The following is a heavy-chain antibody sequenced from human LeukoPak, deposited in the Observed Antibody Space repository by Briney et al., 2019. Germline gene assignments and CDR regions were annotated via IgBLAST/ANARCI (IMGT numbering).Heavy chain of an antibody. CDR3: ARVGGTNYYYYGMDV. D-gene: IGHD1-1*01. CDR2: IYDSGST. CDR1: GGSISSYY. J-gene: IGHJ6*02. V-gene: IGHV4-59*01. Sequence: SETLSLTCTVSGGSISSYYWSWIRQPPGKGLEWIGYIYDSGSTNYNPSLESRVTISVDTSKSQFSLKLSSVTAADTAVYYCARVGGTNYYYYGMDVWGQGTTVTVSS.